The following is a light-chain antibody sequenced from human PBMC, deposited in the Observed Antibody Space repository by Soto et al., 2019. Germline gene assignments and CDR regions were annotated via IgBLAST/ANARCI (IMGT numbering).Light chain of an antibody. J-gene: IGKJ3*01. CDR2: WAS. Sequence: DIVLTQSPDSLAASLGERATINCKSSQSVLDNSNNKNYLAWYQQKPGQPPKLLIHWASTRESGVPDRFSGSGSGTEFTLTISSLQAEDVAVYYCQQYYIFPNVFGPGTKVDIK. V-gene: IGKV4-1*01. CDR1: QSVLDNSNNKNY. CDR3: QQYYIFPNV.